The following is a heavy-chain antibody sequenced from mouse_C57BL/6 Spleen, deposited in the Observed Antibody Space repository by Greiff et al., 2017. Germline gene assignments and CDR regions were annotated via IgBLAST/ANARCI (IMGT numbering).Heavy chain of an antibody. V-gene: IGHV5-9-1*02. CDR3: TREDLHYAMDY. J-gene: IGHJ4*01. CDR1: GFTFSSYA. Sequence: EVKVVESGEGLVKPGGSLKLSCAASGFTFSSYAMSWVRQTPEKRLEWVAYISSGGDYIYYADTVKGRFTISRDNARNTLYLQMSSLKSEDTAMYYCTREDLHYAMDYWGQGTSVTVSS. CDR2: ISSGGDYI.